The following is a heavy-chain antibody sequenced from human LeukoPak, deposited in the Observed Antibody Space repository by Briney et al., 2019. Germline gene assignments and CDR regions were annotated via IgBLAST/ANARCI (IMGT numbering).Heavy chain of an antibody. CDR3: AKRNTMVRGGPCFDN. J-gene: IGHJ4*02. Sequence: GGSLRLPCVTFGLTFSNYAMNWVRQAPGKGLEWVSIIFGSGDTTYYADSVKGRFTVSRDNSKNTLYLQMNSLRPEDTAIYYCAKRNTMVRGGPCFDNWGQGLLVTVSS. CDR1: GLTFSNYA. V-gene: IGHV3-23*01. CDR2: IFGSGDTT. D-gene: IGHD3-10*01.